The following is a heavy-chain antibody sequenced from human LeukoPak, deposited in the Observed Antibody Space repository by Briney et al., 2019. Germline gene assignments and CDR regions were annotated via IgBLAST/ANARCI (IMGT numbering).Heavy chain of an antibody. CDR1: GFTFTTYA. Sequence: GGSLRLSCVASGFTFTTYAMNWVRRAPGKGLEWVSGISGSGGSTYRADSVKGRFTISRDNSKTTVYLQMNSLRADDTAVYYCATGFRAAAGKYYFDFWGRGTLVTVSS. CDR3: ATGFRAAAGKYYFDF. J-gene: IGHJ4*02. V-gene: IGHV3-23*01. CDR2: ISGSGGST. D-gene: IGHD6-13*01.